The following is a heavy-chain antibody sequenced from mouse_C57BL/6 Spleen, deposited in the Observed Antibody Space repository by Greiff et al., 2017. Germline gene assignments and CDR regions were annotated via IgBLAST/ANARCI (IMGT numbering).Heavy chain of an antibody. J-gene: IGHJ3*01. CDR3: VRSDTWDGFAY. D-gene: IGHD4-1*01. V-gene: IGHV3-6*01. CDR2: ISYDGSN. CDR1: GYSITSGYY. Sequence: EVKLQESGPGLVKPSQSLSLTCSATGYSITSGYYWYWIRQFPGNILEWMSYISYDGSNNYNPSLKNRISITRDTSKNQVFLKWNSVTTEDTATCYFVRSDTWDGFAYWGQGTLVTVYA.